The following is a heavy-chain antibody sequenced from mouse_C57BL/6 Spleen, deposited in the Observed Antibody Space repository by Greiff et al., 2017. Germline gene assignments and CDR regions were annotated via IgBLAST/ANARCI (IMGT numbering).Heavy chain of an antibody. CDR2: INPNNGGT. Sequence: EVQLQQSGPELVKPGASVKISCKASGYTFTDYYMNWVKQSHGKSLEWIGDINPNNGGTSYNQKFKGKATLTVDKSSSTAYMELRSLTSEDSAVYYCALNYGNLYYFDYWGQGTTLTVSS. CDR3: ALNYGNLYYFDY. J-gene: IGHJ2*01. V-gene: IGHV1-26*01. D-gene: IGHD2-1*01. CDR1: GYTFTDYY.